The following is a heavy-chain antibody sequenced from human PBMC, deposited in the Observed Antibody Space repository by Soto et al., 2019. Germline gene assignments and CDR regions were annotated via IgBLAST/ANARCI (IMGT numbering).Heavy chain of an antibody. CDR3: ARGKAVAGTFDY. CDR1: GYTFTSYG. J-gene: IGHJ4*02. D-gene: IGHD6-19*01. CDR2: ISAYNGNT. V-gene: IGHV1-18*01. Sequence: ASVKASCKASGYTFTSYGMSWVRQAPGQGLEWMGWISAYNGNTNYAQKLQGRVTMTTDTSTSTAYMELRSLRSDDTAVYYCARGKAVAGTFDYWGQGTLVTSPQ.